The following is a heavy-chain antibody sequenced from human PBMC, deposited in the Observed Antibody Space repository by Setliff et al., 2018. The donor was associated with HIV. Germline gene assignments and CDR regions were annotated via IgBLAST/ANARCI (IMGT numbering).Heavy chain of an antibody. Sequence: AGGSLRLSCAASGFTFSSYAMHWVRQAPGKGLEWVAGVSYGGTNTYYADSVKGRFIISRDDSESTLFLQMNSLRVDDTAVYYCARVRYCGSPSCRKEFDFWGQGTLVTVSS. D-gene: IGHD2-21*01. CDR3: ARVRYCGSPSCRKEFDF. J-gene: IGHJ4*02. CDR1: GFTFSSYA. V-gene: IGHV3-30*04. CDR2: VSYGGTNT.